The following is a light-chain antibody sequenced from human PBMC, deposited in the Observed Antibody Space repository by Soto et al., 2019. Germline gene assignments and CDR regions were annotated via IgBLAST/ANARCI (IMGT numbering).Light chain of an antibody. CDR1: QSVSTN. Sequence: EIVMTQSPASLSVSPGERATLSCRASQSVSTNLAWYQQKPGQAPRLLIYAVSTRATGVSARFSGSGSGTEFTLTISSLQSEDFAVNYCQQYNKWPPITFGQGTRLEIK. J-gene: IGKJ5*01. CDR3: QQYNKWPPIT. CDR2: AVS. V-gene: IGKV3-15*01.